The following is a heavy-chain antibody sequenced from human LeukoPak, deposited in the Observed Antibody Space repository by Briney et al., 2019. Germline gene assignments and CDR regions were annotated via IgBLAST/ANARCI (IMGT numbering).Heavy chain of an antibody. CDR1: GFTFSSYG. D-gene: IGHD3-3*01. V-gene: IGHV3-33*01. J-gene: IGHJ4*02. CDR3: AREELYYDFWSGYYRSYYFDY. Sequence: GRSLRLSCAASGFTFSSYGMHWVRQAPGKGLEWVAVIWYDGSNKCYADSVKGRFTISRDNSKNTLYLQMNSLRAEDTAVYYCAREELYYDFWSGYYRSYYFDYWGQGTLVTVSS. CDR2: IWYDGSNK.